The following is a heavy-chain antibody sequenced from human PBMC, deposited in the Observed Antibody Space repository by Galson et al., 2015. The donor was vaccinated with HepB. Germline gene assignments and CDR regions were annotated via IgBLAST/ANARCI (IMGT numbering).Heavy chain of an antibody. CDR1: GFIFSGYW. CDR3: ARGNYYDTSGYPTSLGN. V-gene: IGHV3-74*01. CDR2: IKSDGTTT. J-gene: IGHJ4*02. D-gene: IGHD3-22*01. Sequence: SLRLSCAASGFIFSGYWMHWVRQAPGKGLVWVSRIKSDGTTTSYADSVKGRFTISRDNAKNTLYLQMNSLRAEDTAEYYCARGNYYDTSGYPTSLGNWGQGTQVIVSS.